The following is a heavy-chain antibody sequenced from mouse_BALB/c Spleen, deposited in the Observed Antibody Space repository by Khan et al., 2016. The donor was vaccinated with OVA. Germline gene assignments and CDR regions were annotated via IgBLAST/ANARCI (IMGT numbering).Heavy chain of an antibody. Sequence: QVQLKQSGAELMKPGASVKISCKATGYTFSGYWLEWVKQRPGHGLEWIGEILPGSGSRNYNEKFKGKATFTADISSKTTYMQLSSLTSEDSAVYYGARVNYGSRDYFDYWGQDTTLTVSS. CDR1: GYTFSGYW. CDR3: ARVNYGSRDYFDY. V-gene: IGHV1-9*01. D-gene: IGHD1-1*01. CDR2: ILPGSGSR. J-gene: IGHJ2*01.